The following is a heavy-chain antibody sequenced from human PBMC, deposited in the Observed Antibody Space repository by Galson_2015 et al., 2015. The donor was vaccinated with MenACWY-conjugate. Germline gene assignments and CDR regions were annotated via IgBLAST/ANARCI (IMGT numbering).Heavy chain of an antibody. V-gene: IGHV1-69*13. Sequence: SVKVSCKASGGTFSSYAISWVRQAPGQGLEWMGGIIPIFGTANYAQKFQGRVTITADESTSTAYMELSSLRSEDTAVYYCARDRGLYSAFDIWGQGTMVTVSS. J-gene: IGHJ3*02. CDR1: GGTFSSYA. CDR3: ARDRGLYSAFDI. CDR2: IIPIFGTA. D-gene: IGHD3-16*01.